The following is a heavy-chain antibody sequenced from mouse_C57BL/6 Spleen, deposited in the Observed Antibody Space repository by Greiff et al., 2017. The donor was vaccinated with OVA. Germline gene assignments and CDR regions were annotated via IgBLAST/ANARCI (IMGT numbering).Heavy chain of an antibody. D-gene: IGHD1-1*01. V-gene: IGHV1-15*01. Sequence: VKLMESGAELVRPGASVTLSCKASGYTFTDYEMHWVKQTPVHGLEWIGAIDPETGGTAYNQKFKGKAILTADKSSSTAYMELRSLTSEDSAVYYCTRTVITTVVEYYFDYWGQGTTLTVSS. J-gene: IGHJ2*01. CDR3: TRTVITTVVEYYFDY. CDR1: GYTFTDYE. CDR2: IDPETGGT.